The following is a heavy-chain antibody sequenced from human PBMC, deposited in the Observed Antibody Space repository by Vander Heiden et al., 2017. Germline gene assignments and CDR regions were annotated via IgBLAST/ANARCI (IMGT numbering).Heavy chain of an antibody. CDR3: AGKLPRGGLFDY. J-gene: IGHJ4*02. CDR2: IIPIFGTT. D-gene: IGHD1-26*01. CDR1: GGTFSSYA. Sequence: QVQLVQSGAAVKKPGSSVKVSCKASGGTFSSYAISWVRQAPGQGLEGMGGIIPIFGTTNYAEKFQGRVTITADESTSTAYMELSSLRSEDTAVYYCAGKLPRGGLFDYWGQGTLVTVSS. V-gene: IGHV1-69*01.